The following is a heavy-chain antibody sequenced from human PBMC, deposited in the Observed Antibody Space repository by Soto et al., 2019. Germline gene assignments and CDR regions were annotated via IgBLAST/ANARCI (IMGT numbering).Heavy chain of an antibody. CDR2: IIPIFGTA. CDR3: ARAGGDYIYYYYGMDV. J-gene: IGHJ6*02. Sequence: VASVKVSCKASGGTFSSYSISWVREAPGQGLEWMGGIIPIFGTANYAQKFQGRVTITADESTSTAYMELSSLRSEDTAVYYCARAGGDYIYYYYGMDVWGQGTTVTVSS. CDR1: GGTFSSYS. D-gene: IGHD4-17*01. V-gene: IGHV1-69*13.